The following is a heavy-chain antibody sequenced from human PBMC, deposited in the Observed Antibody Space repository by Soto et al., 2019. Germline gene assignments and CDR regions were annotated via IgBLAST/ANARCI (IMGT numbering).Heavy chain of an antibody. Sequence: EVQLVESGGGLVQPGGSLRISCKGSGFSFSSYWMSWVRQAPGKGLERVASIKQDESEKYYVDSVKGRFTISRDNVDDSVFLHMNRLSAEDTAVYFCVRDVGFDYVNWGQGTLVTVSS. CDR2: IKQDESEK. V-gene: IGHV3-7*01. J-gene: IGHJ4*02. CDR3: VRDVGFDYVN. CDR1: GFSFSSYW. D-gene: IGHD3-16*01.